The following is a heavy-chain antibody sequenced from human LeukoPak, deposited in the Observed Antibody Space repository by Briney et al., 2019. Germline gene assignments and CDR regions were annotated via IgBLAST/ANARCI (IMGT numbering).Heavy chain of an antibody. CDR1: GGSISSSSYY. CDR2: IYYSGST. J-gene: IGHJ4*02. Sequence: SETLSLTCTVSGGSISSSSYYWGWIRQPPGKGLEWIGSIYYSGSTYYNPSLKSRVTISVDTSKNQFSLKLSSVTAADTAVHYCARVRYDSSGTDFDYWGQGTLVTVSS. CDR3: ARVRYDSSGTDFDY. D-gene: IGHD3-22*01. V-gene: IGHV4-39*07.